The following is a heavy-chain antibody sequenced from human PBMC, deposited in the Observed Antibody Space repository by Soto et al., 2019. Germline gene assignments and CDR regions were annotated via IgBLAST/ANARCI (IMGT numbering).Heavy chain of an antibody. V-gene: IGHV1-3*01. D-gene: IGHD2-2*01. CDR3: ARAPLAPAAMGYNWFDP. J-gene: IGHJ5*02. CDR1: GYTFTNYA. CDR2: INPGNGNT. Sequence: ASVKVSCKASGYTFTNYAMHWVRQAPGQRLDWMGWINPGNGNTKYSQRFQGRVTITRDTSASTAYMELSSVRSEDSAVYYCARAPLAPAAMGYNWFDPWGQGTLVTVSS.